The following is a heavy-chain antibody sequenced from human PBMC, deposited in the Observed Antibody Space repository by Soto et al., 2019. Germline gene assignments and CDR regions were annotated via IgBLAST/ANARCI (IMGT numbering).Heavy chain of an antibody. CDR3: AKVMGLMSYPRFDP. CDR2: TSGSGGST. CDR1: GFTFSSLA. J-gene: IGHJ5*02. D-gene: IGHD2-8*01. V-gene: IGHV3-23*01. Sequence: GGSRRLSCAASGFTFSSLAMSWVRNAPGEAPEWVSSTSGSGGSTYYADSVKGRFTISRDNSKNTLYLQMNSLRVEDTAIYYCAKVMGLMSYPRFDPWGQGTLVTSPQ.